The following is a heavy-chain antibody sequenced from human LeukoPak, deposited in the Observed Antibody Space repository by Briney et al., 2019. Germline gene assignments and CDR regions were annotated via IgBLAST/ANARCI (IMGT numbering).Heavy chain of an antibody. V-gene: IGHV3-7*03. J-gene: IGHJ4*02. CDR1: GFTFGKYW. CDR3: AKDPALTTGIVGATNFDY. D-gene: IGHD1-26*01. Sequence: PGGSLRLSCVASGFTFGKYWMSWVRQAPGKGLEWVANIKLDGSEKNYVDSVKGRFTISRDNSKNTLYLQMNSLRAEDTAVYYCAKDPALTTGIVGATNFDYWGQGTLVTVSS. CDR2: IKLDGSEK.